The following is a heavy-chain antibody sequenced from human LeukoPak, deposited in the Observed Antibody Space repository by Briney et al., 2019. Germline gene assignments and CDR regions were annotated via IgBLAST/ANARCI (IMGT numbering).Heavy chain of an antibody. Sequence: PGGSLRLSCVASGFTFNTYNFVWVRQAPGKGLEWLSYLSSSENTIYYADSVRGRFTISRDNAKDSLFLQMNCVRAEDTAVYYCARCSFWTAYSFDYWGQGTLVTVSS. CDR2: LSSSENTI. V-gene: IGHV3-48*01. CDR3: ARCSFWTAYSFDY. J-gene: IGHJ4*02. CDR1: GFTFNTYN. D-gene: IGHD3/OR15-3a*01.